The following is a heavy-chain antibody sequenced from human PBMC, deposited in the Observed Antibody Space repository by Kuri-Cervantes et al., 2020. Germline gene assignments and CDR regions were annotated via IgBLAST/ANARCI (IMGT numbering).Heavy chain of an antibody. CDR3: AKDGFIIAGAPSG. CDR2: ISDSGGST. CDR1: GFTFSSYA. V-gene: IGHV3-23*01. D-gene: IGHD6-13*01. Sequence: GESLKISCAASGFTFSSYAMSWVRQAPGKGLEWVSGISDSGGSTYYADSVKGRFTISRDSSKNTLYLQMNSLRAEDTAVYYCAKDGFIIAGAPSGRGQGTLVTVSS. J-gene: IGHJ4*02.